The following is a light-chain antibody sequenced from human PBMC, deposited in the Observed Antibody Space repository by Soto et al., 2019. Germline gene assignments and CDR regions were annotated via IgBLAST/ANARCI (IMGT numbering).Light chain of an antibody. CDR1: QSVSSSY. CDR3: QQYGSSPYT. V-gene: IGKV3-20*01. Sequence: EIVLTQSPGTLSLCPGERATLSCRASQSVSSSYLAWYQQKPGQAPRLLIYGASNRATGIPDTFRGSGSGTDFTLTISRLEPEDFAIYYCQQYGSSPYTFGQGTKLEIK. J-gene: IGKJ2*01. CDR2: GAS.